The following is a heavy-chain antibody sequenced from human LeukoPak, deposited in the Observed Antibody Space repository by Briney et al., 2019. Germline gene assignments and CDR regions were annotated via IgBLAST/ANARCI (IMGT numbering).Heavy chain of an antibody. V-gene: IGHV1-18*01. CDR2: ISAYNGNT. J-gene: IGHJ4*02. D-gene: IGHD6-13*01. CDR1: GYTFTSYG. Sequence: ASVKVSCKASGYTFTSYGISRVRQAPGQGLEWMGWISAYNGNTNYAQKLQGRVTMTEDTSTDTAYMELSSLRSEDTAVYYCATVILYSSSFDYWGQGTLVTVSS. CDR3: ATVILYSSSFDY.